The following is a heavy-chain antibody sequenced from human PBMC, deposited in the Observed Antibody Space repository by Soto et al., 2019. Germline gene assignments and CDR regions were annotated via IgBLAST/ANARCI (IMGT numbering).Heavy chain of an antibody. CDR2: IYHSGST. CDR3: ARVPNYGSGTNYYYYYYMDV. Sequence: SETLSLTCAFSGGSISSSNWWSWVRQTPGKGLEWIGEIYHSGSTNYNPSLKSRVTISVGKSKNQFSLKLSSVTAADTAVYYCARVPNYGSGTNYYYYYYMDVWGKGTTVTVSS. J-gene: IGHJ6*03. V-gene: IGHV4-4*02. D-gene: IGHD3-10*01. CDR1: GGSISSSNW.